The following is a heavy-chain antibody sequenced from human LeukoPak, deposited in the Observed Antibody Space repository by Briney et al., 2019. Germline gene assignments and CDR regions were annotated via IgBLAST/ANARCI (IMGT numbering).Heavy chain of an antibody. CDR3: ASLYYFDSSGYYYGKADI. D-gene: IGHD3-22*01. V-gene: IGHV4-31*03. CDR1: GGSISSGGYY. Sequence: SETLSLTCTVSGGSISSGGYYWSWIRQLPGKGLECIGFIYYSGSTFYNPSLKSRVTISIDTSKNQFSLKLSSVTAADTAVYYCASLYYFDSSGYYYGKADIWGQGTMVTVSS. J-gene: IGHJ3*02. CDR2: IYYSGST.